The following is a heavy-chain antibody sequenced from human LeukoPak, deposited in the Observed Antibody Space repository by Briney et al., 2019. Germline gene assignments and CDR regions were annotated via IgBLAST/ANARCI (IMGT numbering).Heavy chain of an antibody. D-gene: IGHD3-3*01. CDR1: GYTFTSYD. J-gene: IGHJ4*02. CDR3: ARTFRVNPGTDFDY. V-gene: IGHV1-8*01. CDR2: MSPNSGDT. Sequence: ASVKVSGKASGYTFTSYDINWVRQAPGQGLEWMGWMSPNSGDTGCAQKFQGRVTMTRDTSIGTAYMELSSLRSEDTAVYYCARTFRVNPGTDFDYWGQGTLVTVSS.